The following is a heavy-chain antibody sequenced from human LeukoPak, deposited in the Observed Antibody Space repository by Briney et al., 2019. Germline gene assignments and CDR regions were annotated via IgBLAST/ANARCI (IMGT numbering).Heavy chain of an antibody. CDR1: GYTFTGYY. D-gene: IGHD3-22*01. Sequence: ASVRVSCKASGYTFTGYYMHWVRQAPGQGLEWMGWINPNSGGTNYAQKFQGRVTMIRDTSISTAYMELSRLRSDDTAVYYCARGVAITMIVVAGGFDPWGQGTLVTVSS. CDR2: INPNSGGT. V-gene: IGHV1-2*02. CDR3: ARGVAITMIVVAGGFDP. J-gene: IGHJ5*02.